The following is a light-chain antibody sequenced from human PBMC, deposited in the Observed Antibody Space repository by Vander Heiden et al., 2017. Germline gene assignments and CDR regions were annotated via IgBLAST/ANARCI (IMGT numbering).Light chain of an antibody. CDR3: QQYASFPYT. CDR2: KAS. Sequence: DIQLTQSPSTLSASVGDRVTITCRAGQIVSDWLAWYQQKSGQAPNLLVYKASRLETGVPPRFSASGSGTEFTLTIDSLHPDDFATYYCQQYASFPYTFGQGTRLEIK. J-gene: IGKJ2*01. V-gene: IGKV1-5*03. CDR1: QIVSDW.